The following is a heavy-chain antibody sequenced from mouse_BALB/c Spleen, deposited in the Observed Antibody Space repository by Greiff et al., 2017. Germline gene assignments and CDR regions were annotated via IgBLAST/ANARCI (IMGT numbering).Heavy chain of an antibody. J-gene: IGHJ3*01. D-gene: IGHD2-4*01. V-gene: IGHV1-9*01. CDR2: ILPGSGST. CDR3: APYYDYAWFAY. CDR1: GYTFSSYW. Sequence: VQRVESGAELMKPGASVKISCKATGYTFSSYWIEWVKQRPGHGLEWIGEILPGSGSTNYNEKFKGKATFTADTSSNTAYMQLSSLTSEDSAVYYCAPYYDYAWFAYWGQGTLVTVSA.